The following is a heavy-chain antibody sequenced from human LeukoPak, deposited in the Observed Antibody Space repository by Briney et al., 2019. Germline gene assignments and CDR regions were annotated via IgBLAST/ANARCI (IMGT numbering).Heavy chain of an antibody. CDR1: GFTVSSNY. Sequence: GGSLRLSCAASGFTVSSNYMSWVRQAPGKGLEWVSVIYSGGRTYYADSVKGRFTISRDNSKNALYLQMSSLRAEDTAVYYCARLRGTVAFDYWGQGTLVTVSS. D-gene: IGHD6-19*01. CDR3: ARLRGTVAFDY. CDR2: IYSGGRT. V-gene: IGHV3-53*01. J-gene: IGHJ4*02.